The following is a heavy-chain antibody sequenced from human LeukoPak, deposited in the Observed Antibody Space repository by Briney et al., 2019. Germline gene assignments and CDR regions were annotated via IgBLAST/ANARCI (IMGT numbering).Heavy chain of an antibody. Sequence: SQTLSLTCTVSGGSISSGSYYWSWIRQPAGKGLEWIGRIYTSGSTNYNPSLKSRVTISVDTSKNQFSLKLSSVTAADTAVYYCARRVGRGHTDYWGQGTLVTVSS. V-gene: IGHV4-61*02. CDR1: GGSISSGSYY. CDR2: IYTSGST. CDR3: ARRVGRGHTDY. J-gene: IGHJ4*02. D-gene: IGHD1-26*01.